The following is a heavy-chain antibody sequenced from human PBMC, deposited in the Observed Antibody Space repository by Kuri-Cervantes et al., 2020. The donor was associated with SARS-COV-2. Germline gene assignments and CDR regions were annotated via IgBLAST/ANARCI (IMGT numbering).Heavy chain of an antibody. CDR2: INAGNGNT. CDR1: GDTFTSYA. CDR3: ARGHCSSTSCYDNYYYYGMDF. J-gene: IGHJ6*02. V-gene: IGHV1-3*01. Sequence: ASAQVSCKASGDTFTSYAMNWVRRARGQRLEGMGWINAGNGNTKYSQKFQGRVPITMDTSASTAYMALSRLRSEDTAVYYCARGHCSSTSCYDNYYYYGMDFWGQGTTVTVSS. D-gene: IGHD2-2*01.